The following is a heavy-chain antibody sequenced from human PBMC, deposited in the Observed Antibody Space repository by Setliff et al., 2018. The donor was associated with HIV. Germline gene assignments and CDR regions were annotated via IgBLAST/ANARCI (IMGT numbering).Heavy chain of an antibody. V-gene: IGHV1-18*01. J-gene: IGHJ4*02. CDR1: GFAFTNYG. CDR3: ARGWDYGVRKPED. CDR2: ISAYSGET. Sequence: ASVKVSCKTSGFAFTNYGFTWVRQAPGQGLEWMGWISAYSGETFSTLKFRDRVTLTTDTSTNTAHMELRSLTYGDTAVYFRARGWDYGVRKPEDWGQGTLVTVSS. D-gene: IGHD3-10*01.